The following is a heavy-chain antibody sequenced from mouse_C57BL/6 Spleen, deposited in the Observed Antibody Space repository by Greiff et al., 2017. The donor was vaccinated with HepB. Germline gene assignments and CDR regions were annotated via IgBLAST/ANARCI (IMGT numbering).Heavy chain of an antibody. J-gene: IGHJ1*03. V-gene: IGHV10-3*01. CDR3: VRAYDYDENFDV. CDR1: GFTFNTYA. CDR2: IRSKSSNYAT. Sequence: EVQLVESGGGLVQPKGSLKLSCAASGFTFNTYAMHWVRQAPGKGLEWVARIRSKSSNYATYYADSVKDRFTISRDDSQSMHYLQMNNLKTEDTALYYGVRAYDYDENFDVWGTGTTVTVSS. D-gene: IGHD2-4*01.